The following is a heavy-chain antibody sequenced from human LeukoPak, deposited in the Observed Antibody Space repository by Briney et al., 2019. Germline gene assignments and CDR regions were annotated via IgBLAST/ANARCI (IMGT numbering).Heavy chain of an antibody. CDR3: ARDGATSLIDAFDI. CDR2: IYYSGST. J-gene: IGHJ3*02. Sequence: PSETLSLTCTVSGGSISSYYWSWIRQPPGKGLEWIGYIYYSGSTNYNPSLKSRVTISVDTSKNQFSLKLSSVTAADTAVYYCARDGATSLIDAFDIWGQGTMVTVSS. D-gene: IGHD1-26*01. CDR1: GGSISSYY. V-gene: IGHV4-59*01.